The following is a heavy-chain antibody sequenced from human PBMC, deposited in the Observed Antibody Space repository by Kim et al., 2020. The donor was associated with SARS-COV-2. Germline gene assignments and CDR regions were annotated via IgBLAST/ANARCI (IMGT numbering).Heavy chain of an antibody. D-gene: IGHD6-6*01. Sequence: SVKVSCKASGGTFSSYAISWVRQAPGQGLEWMGGIIPIFGTANYAQKFQGRVTITADESTSTAYMELSSLRSEDTAVYYCARPTYSSSSQYYYGMDVWGQGTTVTVSS. V-gene: IGHV1-69*13. J-gene: IGHJ6*02. CDR1: GGTFSSYA. CDR3: ARPTYSSSSQYYYGMDV. CDR2: IIPIFGTA.